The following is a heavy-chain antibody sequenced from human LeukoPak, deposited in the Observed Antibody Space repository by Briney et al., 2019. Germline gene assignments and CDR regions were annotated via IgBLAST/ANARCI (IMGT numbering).Heavy chain of an antibody. Sequence: PSETLSLTCTVSGGSISSSSYYWGWIRQPPGKGLEWIGSIYYSGSTYYNPSLKSRVTISVDTSKNQFSLKLSSVTAADTAVYYCAVKVGEYFDYWGQGTLVTVSS. J-gene: IGHJ4*02. CDR2: IYYSGST. V-gene: IGHV4-39*07. D-gene: IGHD3-16*01. CDR3: AVKVGEYFDY. CDR1: GGSISSSSYY.